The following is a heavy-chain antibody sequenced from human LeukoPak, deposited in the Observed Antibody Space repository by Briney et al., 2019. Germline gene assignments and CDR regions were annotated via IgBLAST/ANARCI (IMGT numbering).Heavy chain of an antibody. CDR3: AIRLIGNWFDP. D-gene: IGHD3-16*02. CDR2: ISAYNGNT. CDR1: GYTFASYG. V-gene: IGHV1-18*01. J-gene: IGHJ5*02. Sequence: GASVKVSCKASGYTFASYGITWVRQAPGQGLEWMGWISAYNGNTNYAPKVQGRVTMTTDTSTSTAYMELRSLRSDDTAVYYCAIRLIGNWFDPWGRGTLVTVSS.